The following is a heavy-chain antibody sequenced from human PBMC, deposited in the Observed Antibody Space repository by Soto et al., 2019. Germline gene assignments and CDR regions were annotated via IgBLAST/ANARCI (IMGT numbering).Heavy chain of an antibody. V-gene: IGHV4-59*12. D-gene: IGHD3-9*01. CDR1: GGSISSYY. CDR3: ARGLGLRRRYFDWLSNNWFDP. Sequence: PSETLSLTCTVSGGSISSYYWSWIRQPPGKGLEWIGYIYYSGSTNYNPSLKSRVTISVDTSKNQFSLKLSSVTAADTAVYYCARGLGLRRRYFDWLSNNWFDPWGQGTLVTVSS. CDR2: IYYSGST. J-gene: IGHJ5*02.